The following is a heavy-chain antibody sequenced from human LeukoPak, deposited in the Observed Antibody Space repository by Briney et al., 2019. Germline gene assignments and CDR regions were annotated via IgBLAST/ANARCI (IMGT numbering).Heavy chain of an antibody. CDR1: GYTFTNYH. CDR3: AKCRVSSSGSGDH. D-gene: IGHD3-10*01. V-gene: IGHV1-46*01. CDR2: INPSGGTT. Sequence: ASVKVSCKASGYTFTNYHMHWVRQAPGQGLEWMGKINPSGGTTTYAQQFQGRVTMTRDTSTSTVYMEMSSLRSEDTAVYYCAKCRVSSSGSGDHWGQGTLVTVSS. J-gene: IGHJ5*02.